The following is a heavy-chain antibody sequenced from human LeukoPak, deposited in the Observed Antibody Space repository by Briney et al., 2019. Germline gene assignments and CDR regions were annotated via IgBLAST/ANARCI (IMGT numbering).Heavy chain of an antibody. Sequence: PGGSLRLSCAASGFTFSSHSLMWVRQAPGKGLEWVSSISPDSGYIYYADSVKGQFTISRDNAENSLFLEMNSLGAEDTAVYYWAPISAVTHYYFDYWGQGTLVTVSS. CDR1: GFTFSSHS. CDR2: ISPDSGYI. CDR3: APISAVTHYYFDY. V-gene: IGHV3-21*01. D-gene: IGHD3-10*01. J-gene: IGHJ4*02.